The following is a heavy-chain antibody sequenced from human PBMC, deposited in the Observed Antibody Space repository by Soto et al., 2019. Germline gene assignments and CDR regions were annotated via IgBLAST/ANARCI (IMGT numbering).Heavy chain of an antibody. V-gene: IGHV4-34*01. D-gene: IGHD3-10*01. CDR3: ARGLILWFGELSRRGGYYYYMDV. CDR2: INDSGNI. J-gene: IGHJ6*03. Sequence: WTWIRQTPGNGLEWIGEINDSGNINYNPSLKSRVTILVDTAKKQISLKLSSVTAAVTAVYYCARGLILWFGELSRRGGYYYYMDVWGKGTTVTVSS.